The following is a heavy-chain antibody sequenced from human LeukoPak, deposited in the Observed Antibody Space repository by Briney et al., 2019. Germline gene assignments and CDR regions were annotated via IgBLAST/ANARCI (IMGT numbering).Heavy chain of an antibody. CDR1: GFTFSSYA. Sequence: PGRSLRLSCAASGFTFSSYAMHWVRQAPGKGLEWVAVISYDGSNKYYADSVKGRFTISRDNSKNTLYLQMNSLRAEDTAVYYCGRGKRLGPFDYWGQGTLVTVSS. CDR3: GRGKRLGPFDY. J-gene: IGHJ4*02. V-gene: IGHV3-30-3*01. D-gene: IGHD7-27*01. CDR2: ISYDGSNK.